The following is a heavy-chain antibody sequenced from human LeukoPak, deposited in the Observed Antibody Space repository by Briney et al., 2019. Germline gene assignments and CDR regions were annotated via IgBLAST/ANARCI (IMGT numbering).Heavy chain of an antibody. D-gene: IGHD3-3*01. Sequence: PGGSLRLSCAASGFTFSSCDMHWVRQVTGKGLEWVSTIDTAGDTYYPGSVKGRFTISRENAKNSLYLQMNSLRAEDTAVYYCARGGITIFGAWDYWGQGTLVTVSS. CDR2: IDTAGDT. V-gene: IGHV3-13*01. J-gene: IGHJ4*02. CDR3: ARGGITIFGAWDY. CDR1: GFTFSSCD.